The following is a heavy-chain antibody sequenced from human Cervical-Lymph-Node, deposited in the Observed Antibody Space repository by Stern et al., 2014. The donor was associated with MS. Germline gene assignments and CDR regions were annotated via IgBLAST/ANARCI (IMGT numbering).Heavy chain of an antibody. CDR3: ARNPALWYFDL. Sequence: QLQLQESGPGLVKPLQTLSLTCTVSGGSVSSGGYFWNWIRQHPGKGLEWIGHVYYSGSIAYNPSLKSRVTISVDTSKNQFSLRLRSVTAADTAVYYCARNPALWYFDLWGRVTLAAVSS. D-gene: IGHD3-3*02. V-gene: IGHV4-31*03. CDR1: GGSVSSGGYF. CDR2: VYYSGSI. J-gene: IGHJ2*01.